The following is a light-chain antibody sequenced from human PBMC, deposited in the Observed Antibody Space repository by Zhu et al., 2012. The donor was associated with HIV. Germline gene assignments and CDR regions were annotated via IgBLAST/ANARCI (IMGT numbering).Light chain of an antibody. CDR3: QQYGRSPLS. CDR1: QTVAKNY. J-gene: IGKJ4*01. Sequence: EILLTQSPGTLSLSPGERATLSCRASQTVAKNYLAWYQKKLGQPPRLLTYGASTRATGIPDRFSGSGSGTDFTLTISRLEPEDFAVYYCQQYGRSPLSFGGGTRVEIK. CDR2: GAS. V-gene: IGKV3-20*01.